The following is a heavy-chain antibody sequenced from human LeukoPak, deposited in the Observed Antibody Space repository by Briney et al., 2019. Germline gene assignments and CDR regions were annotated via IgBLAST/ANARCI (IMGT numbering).Heavy chain of an antibody. CDR2: IRYDGSSK. Sequence: GGSLRLSCAASGFTFSSYGMHWVRQAPGKGLEWVAFIRYDGSSKHYADSVKGRFTISRDNSKNTLYLQMNSLRAEDTAVYYLSNGPRYGTWGSRHRGQGTPGHGLP. CDR1: GFTFSSYG. V-gene: IGHV3-30*02. J-gene: IGHJ4*01. CDR3: SNGPRYGTWGSRH. D-gene: IGHD2-15*01.